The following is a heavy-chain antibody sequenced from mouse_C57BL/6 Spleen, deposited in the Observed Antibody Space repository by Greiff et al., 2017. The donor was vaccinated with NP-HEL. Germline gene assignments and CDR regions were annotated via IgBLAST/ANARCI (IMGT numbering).Heavy chain of an antibody. V-gene: IGHV1-64*01. D-gene: IGHD1-1*01. J-gene: IGHJ3*01. CDR2: IHPNSGRT. CDR1: GYTFTSYW. CDR3: AITAVVAPPFAY. Sequence: QVQLQQPGAELVKPGASVKLSCKASGYTFTSYWMHWVKQRPGQGLEWIGMIHPNSGRTKYNEKFKSKATLTVDKSSRTAYMQLSSLTSEDSAVYYCAITAVVAPPFAYWGQGTLVTVSA.